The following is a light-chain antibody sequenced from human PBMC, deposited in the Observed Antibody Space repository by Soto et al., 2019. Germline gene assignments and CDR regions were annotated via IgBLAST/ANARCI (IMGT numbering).Light chain of an antibody. Sequence: DIHMTQSPSTLSASVGDRATITCRASQSISIWLAWYQQKPGRAPNLLIYGTSSLESGVPSRFSGSGSGTEFTLTISSLQPDDFATYYCQHYSDYSWTFGQGTKVEIK. V-gene: IGKV1-5*03. CDR2: GTS. CDR1: QSISIW. CDR3: QHYSDYSWT. J-gene: IGKJ1*01.